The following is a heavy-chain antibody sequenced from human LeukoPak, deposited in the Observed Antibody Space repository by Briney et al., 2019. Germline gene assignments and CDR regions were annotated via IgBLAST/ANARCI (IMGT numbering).Heavy chain of an antibody. CDR2: INPNSGGT. D-gene: IGHD1-26*01. CDR3: ARVGATDYGDAFDI. CDR1: GYTFTGYY. Sequence: ASVKVSCKASGYTFTGYYMHWVRQAPGQGLEWMGWINPNSGGTNYAQKFQGRVTMTRDTSISTAYMELSRLRSDDTAVYYCARVGATDYGDAFDIWGQGTMVTVSS. J-gene: IGHJ3*02. V-gene: IGHV1-2*02.